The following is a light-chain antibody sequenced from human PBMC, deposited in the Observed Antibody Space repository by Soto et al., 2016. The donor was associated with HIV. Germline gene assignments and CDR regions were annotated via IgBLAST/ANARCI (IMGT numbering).Light chain of an antibody. V-gene: IGLV3-21*03. J-gene: IGLJ2*01. CDR3: QVWDSSSDHVL. CDR1: NIGSKS. Sequence: SYVLTQPPSVSVAPGKTARITCGGNNIGSKSVHWYQQKPGQAPVLVVYDDSDRPQGSLSDSLAPTLGTRPPDHQQGRSRDEADYYCQVWDSSSDHVLFGGGTKPDRP. CDR2: DDS.